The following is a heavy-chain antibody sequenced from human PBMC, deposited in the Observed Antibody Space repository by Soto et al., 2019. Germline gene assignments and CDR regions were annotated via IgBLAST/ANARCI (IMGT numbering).Heavy chain of an antibody. J-gene: IGHJ4*02. D-gene: IGHD5-12*01. CDR3: ASSRDIVATIFFDY. Sequence: ASVKVSCKASGYTFTSYGISWVRQAPGQGLEWMGWISAYNGNTNYAQKLQGRVTMTTDTSTSAAYMELRSLRSDDTAVYYCASSRDIVATIFFDYWGQGTLVTVSS. CDR2: ISAYNGNT. CDR1: GYTFTSYG. V-gene: IGHV1-18*01.